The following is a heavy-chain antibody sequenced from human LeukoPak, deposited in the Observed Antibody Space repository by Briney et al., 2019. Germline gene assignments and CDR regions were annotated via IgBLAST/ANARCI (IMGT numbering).Heavy chain of an antibody. D-gene: IGHD3-22*01. CDR1: GFTFDDYA. CDR2: MSWYCGSI. CDR3: AKRGQRDYDSSGTFGDY. J-gene: IGHJ4*02. V-gene: IGHV3-9*01. Sequence: GGSLRLSCAAFGFTFDDYAMDWVRPAAGEGLEWVSGMSWYCGSIAYADSVRGRFTISRVHAKNSLYLQMHSLRGEDTALYYSAKRGQRDYDSSGTFGDYWGEGTLFTVSS.